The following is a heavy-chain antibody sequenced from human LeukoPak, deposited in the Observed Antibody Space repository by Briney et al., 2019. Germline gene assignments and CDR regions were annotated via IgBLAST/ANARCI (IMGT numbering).Heavy chain of an antibody. Sequence: PSETLSLTCDVFGDSISSYYWSWIRQPAGKGLEWLGRIYPSGSANYNPSLKSRGTMSVDTSKNQFSLRLSSVTAADTAVYFCARDYNNWYFDLWGRGTLVTVSS. V-gene: IGHV4-4*07. J-gene: IGHJ2*01. CDR3: ARDYNNWYFDL. CDR2: IYPSGSA. CDR1: GDSISSYY. D-gene: IGHD5-24*01.